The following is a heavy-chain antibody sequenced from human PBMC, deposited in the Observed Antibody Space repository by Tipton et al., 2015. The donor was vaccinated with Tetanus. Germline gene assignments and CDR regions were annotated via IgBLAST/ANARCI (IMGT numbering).Heavy chain of an antibody. V-gene: IGHV3-11*01. J-gene: IGHJ3*02. CDR2: ISGSSKTI. D-gene: IGHD2-15*01. CDR3: ARRGSGDFYRTFDM. CDR1: GFSFSDYY. Sequence: SLRLSCAASGFSFSDYYMNWIRQAPGKGLEWISYISGSSKTIYFADFVKGRFTISRDNAKNSLYLQMNHLRAEDTAVYYCARRGSGDFYRTFDMWGQGTMVTVSS.